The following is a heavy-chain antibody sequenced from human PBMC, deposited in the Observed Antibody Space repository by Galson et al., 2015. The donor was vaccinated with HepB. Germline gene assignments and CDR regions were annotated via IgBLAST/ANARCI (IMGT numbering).Heavy chain of an antibody. CDR2: ISGDSTYM. CDR1: GFTFSSYN. V-gene: IGHV3-21*01. D-gene: IGHD7-27*01. Sequence: SLRLSCATSGFTFSSYNMSWVRQAPGKGLEWISCISGDSTYMYYADSVKGRFTISRDNAKNSLDLQMTSLRADDTAVYYCARDPPLGTPFDFWGQGTLVTVSS. CDR3: ARDPPLGTPFDF. J-gene: IGHJ4*02.